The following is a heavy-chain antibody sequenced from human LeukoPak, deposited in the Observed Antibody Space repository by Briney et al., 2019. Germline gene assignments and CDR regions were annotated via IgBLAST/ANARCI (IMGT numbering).Heavy chain of an antibody. J-gene: IGHJ3*02. CDR1: GFTFSSYS. V-gene: IGHV3-48*02. D-gene: IGHD6-13*01. CDR3: ASPGGSIAARAVAFDI. Sequence: SGGSLRLSCAASGFTFSSYSMTWVRQAPGKGLEGVSYISSSSSTIYYADSGKGRFTISRDNAKNSLYLQMNSLRDEDTAVYYCASPGGSIAARAVAFDIWGQGTMVTVSS. CDR2: ISSSSSTI.